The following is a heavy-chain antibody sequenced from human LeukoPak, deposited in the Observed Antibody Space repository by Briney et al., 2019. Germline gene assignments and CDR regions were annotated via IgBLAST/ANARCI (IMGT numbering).Heavy chain of an antibody. CDR2: IKQDGSET. D-gene: IGHD3-22*01. Sequence: RGSLRLSCAASGFTSSTYWMSWVRQAPGKGLEWVASIKQDGSETYYVDSVKGRFTLSRDNAKNSLYLQMNSLRADDTAVYYCARDRDSRWDFDLWGRGTRVTVSS. J-gene: IGHJ2*01. CDR3: ARDRDSRWDFDL. CDR1: GFTSSTYW. V-gene: IGHV3-7*01.